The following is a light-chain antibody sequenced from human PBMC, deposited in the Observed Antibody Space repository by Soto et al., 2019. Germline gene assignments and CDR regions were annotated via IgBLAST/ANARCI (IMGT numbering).Light chain of an antibody. J-gene: IGKJ5*01. V-gene: IGKV3-11*01. CDR1: QSISIY. CDR2: DAS. Sequence: LRTQSRSSLALGPGESVAVSCSASQSISIYLAWYQQKPGQAPRLLIYDASNRATGIPARFSGSGSGQDFTFNIGRREPEDFSVYFCQQRSHWPPITSGRGTRLEIK. CDR3: QQRSHWPPIT.